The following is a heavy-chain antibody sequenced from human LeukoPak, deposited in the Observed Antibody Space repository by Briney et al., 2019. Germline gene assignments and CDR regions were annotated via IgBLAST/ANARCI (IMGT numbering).Heavy chain of an antibody. J-gene: IGHJ4*02. CDR1: EGTSSSYA. D-gene: IGHD5-18*01. V-gene: IGHV1-69*13. CDR2: IIPIFGTA. Sequence: GASVKVSCKASEGTSSSYAISWVRQAPGQGLEWMGGIIPIFGTANYAQKFQGRVTITADESTSTAYMELSSLRSEDTAVYYCARVVRSRYSYNYFDYWGQGTLVTVSS. CDR3: ARVVRSRYSYNYFDY.